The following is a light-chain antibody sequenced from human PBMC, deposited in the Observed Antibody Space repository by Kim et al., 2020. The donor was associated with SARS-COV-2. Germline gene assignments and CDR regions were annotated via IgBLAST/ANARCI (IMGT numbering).Light chain of an antibody. V-gene: IGLV6-57*04. CDR3: QSYDSSNHWV. CDR2: EDN. Sequence: NFMLTQPHSVSESPGKTVTISCTRSSGSIASNYVQWYQQRPGSAATTVIYEDNQRPSGVPDRFSGSIDSSSNSASLTISGLKTEDEADYYCQSYDSSNHWVFGGGTQLTV. CDR1: SGSIASNY. J-gene: IGLJ3*02.